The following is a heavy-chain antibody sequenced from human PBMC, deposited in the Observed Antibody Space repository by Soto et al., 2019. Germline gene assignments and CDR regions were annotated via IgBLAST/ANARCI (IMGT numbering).Heavy chain of an antibody. CDR2: IYYSGIT. D-gene: IGHD1-1*01. V-gene: IGHV4-39*01. CDR1: GGSISSSTYY. J-gene: IGHJ6*02. CDR3: AYHRAERLMCYYDMDV. Sequence: LSIACTVSGGSISSSTYYWGWIRQPPGKGLEWIGRIYYSGITYYNPSLKSRVTISVDTSKNKFSLKLSPVTAADTAVYYCAYHRAERLMCYYDMDVWGQGTSVTVSS.